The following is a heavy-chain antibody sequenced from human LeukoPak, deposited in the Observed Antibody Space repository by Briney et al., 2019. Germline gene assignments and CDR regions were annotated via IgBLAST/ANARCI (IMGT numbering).Heavy chain of an antibody. CDR2: INSDGSST. CDR3: ASSAGSRPFEYYYDSSGYYPTHAFDI. V-gene: IGHV3-74*01. D-gene: IGHD3-22*01. Sequence: PGGSLRLSCAASGFTFSSYWMHWVRQAPGKGLVWVSRINSDGSSTSYADSVKGRFTISRDNAKNTLYLQMNSLRAEDTAVYYCASSAGSRPFEYYYDSSGYYPTHAFDIWGQGTMVTVSS. CDR1: GFTFSSYW. J-gene: IGHJ3*02.